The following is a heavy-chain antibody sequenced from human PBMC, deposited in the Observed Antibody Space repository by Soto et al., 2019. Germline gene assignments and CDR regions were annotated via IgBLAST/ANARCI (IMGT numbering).Heavy chain of an antibody. V-gene: IGHV1-69*01. CDR2: IIPFFRTA. J-gene: IGHJ4*02. Sequence: QVLLVQSGSEVKKPGSSVKVSCKASSGTFDNFAVSWVRQAPGQGFEWVGGIIPFFRTANYAQKFQGRVTITADASSRTGFLELRSLTSDDTAVYYCARVVEKGSGYGFDSWGQGTLVTVSS. D-gene: IGHD5-12*01. CDR3: ARVVEKGSGYGFDS. CDR1: SGTFDNFA.